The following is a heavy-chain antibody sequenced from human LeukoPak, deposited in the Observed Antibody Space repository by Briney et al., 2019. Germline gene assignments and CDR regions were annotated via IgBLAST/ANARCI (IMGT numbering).Heavy chain of an antibody. J-gene: IGHJ5*02. CDR1: GFTFSTYS. CDR2: ISSSSSTI. CDR3: ARVLGIITMVRGKGSWFDP. Sequence: GGSLRLSCAASGFTFSTYSMNWVRQAPGKGLEWVSYISSSSSTIYYADSVKGRFTISRDNAKNSLYLQMNSLRAEDTAVYYCARVLGIITMVRGKGSWFDPWGQGTLVTVSS. V-gene: IGHV3-48*04. D-gene: IGHD3-10*01.